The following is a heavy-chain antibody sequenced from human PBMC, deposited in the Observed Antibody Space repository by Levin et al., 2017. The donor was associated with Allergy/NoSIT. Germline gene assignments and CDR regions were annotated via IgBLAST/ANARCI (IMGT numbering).Heavy chain of an antibody. CDR2: ISSSGTYT. CDR1: GFIVSAYS. D-gene: IGHD2-15*01. Sequence: GESLKISCAASGFIVSAYSMSWLRQAPGKGLEWVSYISSSGTYTNYAESVKGRFTISRDNAKNSLYLQMNSLRAEDTAVYYCARGRYCSGGSCYYDYWGQGTLVTVSS. CDR3: ARGRYCSGGSCYYDY. J-gene: IGHJ4*02. V-gene: IGHV3-11*05.